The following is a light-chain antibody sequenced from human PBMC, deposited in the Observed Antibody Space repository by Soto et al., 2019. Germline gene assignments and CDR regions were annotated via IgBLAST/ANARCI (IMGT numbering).Light chain of an antibody. CDR1: QSVGSN. CDR3: QQYDNWPWT. CDR2: GAS. J-gene: IGKJ1*01. V-gene: IGKV3D-15*01. Sequence: EIVMTQSPGTLSVSPGERATLSCGASQSVGSNLAWYQQKPGQAPRLLIYGASTRATGVPARFSGSGSGTEFTLTISSLQSEDFAVYYCQQYDNWPWTFGQGTKVDIK.